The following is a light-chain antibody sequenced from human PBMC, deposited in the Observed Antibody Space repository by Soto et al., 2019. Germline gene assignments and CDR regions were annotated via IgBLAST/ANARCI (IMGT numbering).Light chain of an antibody. CDR2: GAS. V-gene: IGKV3-20*01. CDR1: QSVTSTY. Sequence: VLTQSPGTLSLSPGERATLSCRASQSVTSTYLAWYQQKPGQAPRLLIYGASSRATGVPDRFSGSGSGTDFTLTIIRLEPEDFAVYFCHHYASTFGQGTKVEIK. J-gene: IGKJ1*01. CDR3: HHYAST.